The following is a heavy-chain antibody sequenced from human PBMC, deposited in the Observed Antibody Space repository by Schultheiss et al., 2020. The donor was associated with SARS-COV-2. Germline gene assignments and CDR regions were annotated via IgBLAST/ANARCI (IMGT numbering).Heavy chain of an antibody. CDR3: ASLSSWYGGDAFDI. V-gene: IGHV1-58*02. J-gene: IGHJ3*02. D-gene: IGHD6-13*01. Sequence: SVKVSCKASGFTFTSSAMQWVRQARGQRLEWIGWIVVGSGNTNYAQKFQGRVTMTRNTSISTAYMELSSLRSEDTAVYYCASLSSWYGGDAFDIWGQGTMVTVAS. CDR1: GFTFTSSA. CDR2: IVVGSGNT.